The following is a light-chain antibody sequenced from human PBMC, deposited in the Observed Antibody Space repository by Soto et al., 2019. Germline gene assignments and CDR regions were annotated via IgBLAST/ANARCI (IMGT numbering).Light chain of an antibody. CDR3: QHYNNWPRT. V-gene: IGKV3-15*01. Sequence: EIVMTQSPATLSVSPGERATLSCRASQSVSTNLAWYQQKPGQTPRLLIYGASTRATGIPARFSGSGSGTEFTLTISSLQSEDFAVYYCQHYNNWPRTFGGGTTVEVK. CDR1: QSVSTN. J-gene: IGKJ4*01. CDR2: GAS.